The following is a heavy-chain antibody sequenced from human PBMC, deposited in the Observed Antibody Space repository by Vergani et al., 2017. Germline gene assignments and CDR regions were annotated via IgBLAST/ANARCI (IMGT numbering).Heavy chain of an antibody. V-gene: IGHV4-61*02. CDR1: GGSISSGSYY. Sequence: QVQLQESGPGLVKPSQTLSLTCTVSGGSISSGSYYWSWIRQPAGKGLEWIGRIYTSGSTNYNPSLKSRVTISVDTSKNQFSLKLSSVTAADTAVYYCAREPASQNYLTAWFDPWGQGTLVTVSS. CDR2: IYTSGST. CDR3: AREPASQNYLTAWFDP. D-gene: IGHD7-27*01. J-gene: IGHJ5*02.